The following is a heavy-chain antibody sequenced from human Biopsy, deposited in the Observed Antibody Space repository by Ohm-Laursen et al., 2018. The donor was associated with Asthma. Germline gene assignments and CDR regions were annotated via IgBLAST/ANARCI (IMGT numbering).Heavy chain of an antibody. D-gene: IGHD3-10*01. CDR1: GFTFTTYA. CDR2: ISYDGSTK. Sequence: SLRLSCAASGFTFTTYAIHWVRQAPGKGLEWVAVISYDGSTKYSADSVKGRFIVSRDISKNILSLQMNSLRPEDTAVYYCARDVVWFREVGGMDVWGQGTTVTGSS. CDR3: ARDVVWFREVGGMDV. J-gene: IGHJ6*02. V-gene: IGHV3-30*03.